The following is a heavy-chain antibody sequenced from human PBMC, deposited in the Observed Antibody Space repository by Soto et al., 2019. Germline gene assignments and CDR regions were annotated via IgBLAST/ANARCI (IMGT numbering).Heavy chain of an antibody. Sequence: SETLSLTCTVSGGSISSYYWSWIRQPAGKGLEWIGRIYTSGSTNYNPSLKSRVTMSVDTSKNQFSLKLSSVTAADTAVYYCARDLRIGRGYSYGAFDPWGQGTLVTVS. CDR1: GGSISSYY. CDR2: IYTSGST. CDR3: ARDLRIGRGYSYGAFDP. J-gene: IGHJ5*02. V-gene: IGHV4-4*07. D-gene: IGHD5-18*01.